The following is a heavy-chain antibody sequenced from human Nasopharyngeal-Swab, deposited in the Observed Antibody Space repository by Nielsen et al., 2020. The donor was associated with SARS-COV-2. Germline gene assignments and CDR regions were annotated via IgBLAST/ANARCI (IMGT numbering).Heavy chain of an antibody. D-gene: IGHD1-1*01. CDR2: ISWNSGNI. CDR3: AKDACSTNCNFEF. Sequence: SLKIPCAASGFTFDDYAMHWVRQVPGKGLEWVSRISWNSGNIIYADSVRGRFTISRDNTKKILLLEMNSLRPEDTAFYYCAKDACSTNCNFEFWGQGTLVTVSS. J-gene: IGHJ4*02. V-gene: IGHV3-9*01. CDR1: GFTFDDYA.